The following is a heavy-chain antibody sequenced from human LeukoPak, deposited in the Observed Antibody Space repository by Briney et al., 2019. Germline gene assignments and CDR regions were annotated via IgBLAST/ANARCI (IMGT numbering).Heavy chain of an antibody. V-gene: IGHV3-21*01. CDR3: ATPMNSGYANFDY. CDR2: ISSSSSYI. Sequence: GGSLRLSCAASGFTFSSYSMNWVRQAPGKGLEWVSSISSSSSYIYYADSVKGRFTISRDNAKNSLYLQMNSLRAEDTAVYYCATPMNSGYANFDYWGQGTLSPSPQ. CDR1: GFTFSSYS. D-gene: IGHD5-12*01. J-gene: IGHJ4*02.